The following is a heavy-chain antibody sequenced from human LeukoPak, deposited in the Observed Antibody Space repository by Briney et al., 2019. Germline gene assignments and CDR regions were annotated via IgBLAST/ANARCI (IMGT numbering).Heavy chain of an antibody. D-gene: IGHD6-13*01. CDR3: ARGNIAAAGRFDY. CDR1: GFTFSSYS. Sequence: GGSLRLSCAASGFTFSSYSMNWVRRAPGKGLEWVSSISSSSSYIYYADSVKGRFTISRDNAKNSLYLQMNSLRAEDTAVYYCARGNIAAAGRFDYWGQGTLVTVSS. CDR2: ISSSSSYI. J-gene: IGHJ4*02. V-gene: IGHV3-21*01.